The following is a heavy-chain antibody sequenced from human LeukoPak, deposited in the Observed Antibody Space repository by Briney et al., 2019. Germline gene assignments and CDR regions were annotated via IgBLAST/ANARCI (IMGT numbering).Heavy chain of an antibody. CDR2: IYYTGST. D-gene: IGHD3-22*01. V-gene: IGHV4-39*01. Sequence: SQTLSLTCTVSGGSISSGGYYWGWIRQPPGTGLEWIGTIYYTGSTYYNPSLKSRVTISVDMSKNHFSLKVRSVTAADTAVYYCARHPYYYDSTGTDWYFDLWGRGTLVTVSS. J-gene: IGHJ2*01. CDR3: ARHPYYYDSTGTDWYFDL. CDR1: GGSISSGGYY.